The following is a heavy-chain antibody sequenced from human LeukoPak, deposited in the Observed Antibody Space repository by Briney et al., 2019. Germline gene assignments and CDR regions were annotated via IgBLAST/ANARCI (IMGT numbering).Heavy chain of an antibody. V-gene: IGHV3-33*01. J-gene: IGHJ4*02. Sequence: GGSLRLSCAASGFTFSSYGMHWVRQAPGKGLEWVAVIWYDGSNKYYADSVKGRFTISRDNSKNTLYLQMNSLRAEDTAVYYCARDARYSYGSYFDYWGQGTLVTVSS. CDR3: ARDARYSYGSYFDY. CDR1: GFTFSSYG. CDR2: IWYDGSNK. D-gene: IGHD5-18*01.